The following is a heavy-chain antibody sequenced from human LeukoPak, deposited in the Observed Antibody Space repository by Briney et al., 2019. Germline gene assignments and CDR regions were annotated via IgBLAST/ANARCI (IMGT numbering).Heavy chain of an antibody. CDR2: IHYSGDT. D-gene: IGHD1-1*01. V-gene: IGHV4-59*01. Sequence: SSETLSLTCTVSGGSISSFFWSWIRQPPGKGLEWIGSIHYSGDTKYNPSLKSRVSLSIDTSKQQFSLRLSSVTAADTAVYYCARDLELERNRWNYFESWGEGTLVTVSS. CDR1: GGSISSFF. J-gene: IGHJ4*02. CDR3: ARDLELERNRWNYFES.